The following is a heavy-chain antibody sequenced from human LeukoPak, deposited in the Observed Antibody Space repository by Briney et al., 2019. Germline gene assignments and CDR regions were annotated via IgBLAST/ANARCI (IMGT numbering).Heavy chain of an antibody. CDR3: ARLGSSSWNY. V-gene: IGHV3-21*01. CDR1: GFTFSSYS. J-gene: IGHJ4*02. Sequence: GRSLRLSCAASGFTFSSYSMDCVRQPPGKWLEWVSSISSSSSYIYYADSVKGRFTISRDNAKNSLYLQMNSLRAEDTAVYYCARLGSSSWNYWGQGTLVTVSS. CDR2: ISSSSSYI. D-gene: IGHD6-13*01.